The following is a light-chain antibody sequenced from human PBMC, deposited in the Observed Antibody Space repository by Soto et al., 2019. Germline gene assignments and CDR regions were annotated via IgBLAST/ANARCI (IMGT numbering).Light chain of an antibody. Sequence: ELVLTQSPGSLSLSPGERATLSCRASQSVSSNLAWYQQKPGQAPRLLIYGASTRATGIPARFSGSGSGTEFTLTISSLQSEDFAVYYCQQYKNWPPITFGQGTRLEIK. J-gene: IGKJ5*01. V-gene: IGKV3-15*01. CDR1: QSVSSN. CDR2: GAS. CDR3: QQYKNWPPIT.